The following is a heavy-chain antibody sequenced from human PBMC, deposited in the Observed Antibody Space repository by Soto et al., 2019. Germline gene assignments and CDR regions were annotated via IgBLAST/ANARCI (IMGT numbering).Heavy chain of an antibody. CDR1: GFTFSSYA. J-gene: IGHJ5*02. Sequence: EVQLLESGGGLVQPGGSLRLSCAASGFTFSSYAMSWVRQAPGKGLEWVSAISGSGGSTYYADSVKGRFTISRDNSKNTLYLKRNSLRAEDTAVYYCAKDERFENWFDPGGQGPLVTVSS. D-gene: IGHD3-3*01. CDR3: AKDERFENWFDP. V-gene: IGHV3-23*01. CDR2: ISGSGGST.